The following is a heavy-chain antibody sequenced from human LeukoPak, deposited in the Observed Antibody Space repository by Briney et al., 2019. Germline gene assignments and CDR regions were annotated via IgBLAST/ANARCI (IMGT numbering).Heavy chain of an antibody. J-gene: IGHJ4*02. CDR3: AAQPCSVGRCYLDY. Sequence: GGSLRLSCAASGVTFSSFAMHWVRQAPGKGLEWVAVISYHGSDKFYVDSVKGRFTISRDNSKNTLFLQMNSLGADDTAVYYCAAQPCSVGRCYLDYWGQGTLVTVSS. CDR2: ISYHGSDK. CDR1: GVTFSSFA. V-gene: IGHV3-30*04. D-gene: IGHD2-15*01.